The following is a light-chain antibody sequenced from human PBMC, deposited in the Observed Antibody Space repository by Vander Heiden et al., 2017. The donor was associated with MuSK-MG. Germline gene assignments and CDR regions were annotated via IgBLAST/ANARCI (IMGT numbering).Light chain of an antibody. Sequence: DIVMTQSPAALSVSPGERATLSCRPSQSVGSDLAWYQRRPGQGPRLLIYGASTRATGTPARFSGSGSGTEFTLTISSLQSEDFAIYYCQQYKMWALTFGGGTKVELK. CDR3: QQYKMWALT. CDR1: QSVGSD. V-gene: IGKV3-15*01. CDR2: GAS. J-gene: IGKJ4*01.